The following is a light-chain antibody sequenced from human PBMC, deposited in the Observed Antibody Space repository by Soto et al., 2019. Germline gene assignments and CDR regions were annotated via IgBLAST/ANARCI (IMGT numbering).Light chain of an antibody. CDR3: AAWDDSLNGSVV. Sequence: QSVLTQPPSASGTPGQRVTISCSGSSSNIGSNTVNLSQQHPGPAPKLLIYSXXXXXXXXXXXXXXXXSGTSASLAISGLXXXXXXXXXCAAWDDSLNGSVVFGGGTKLTVL. CDR2: SXX. CDR1: SSNIGSNT. V-gene: IGLV1-44*01. J-gene: IGLJ2*01.